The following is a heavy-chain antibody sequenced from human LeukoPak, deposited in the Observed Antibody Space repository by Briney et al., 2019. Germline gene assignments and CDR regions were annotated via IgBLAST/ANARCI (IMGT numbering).Heavy chain of an antibody. Sequence: GGSLRLSCAASGYTFGDYYMSWIREAPGKGLEWVSYISSSGSPIYYADSVKGRFTISRDNSKNTLYLQMNSLRAEDTAVYYCAKKGGDSSGFVFDYWGQGTLVTVSS. CDR2: ISSSGSPI. D-gene: IGHD6-19*01. CDR1: GYTFGDYY. J-gene: IGHJ4*02. V-gene: IGHV3-11*01. CDR3: AKKGGDSSGFVFDY.